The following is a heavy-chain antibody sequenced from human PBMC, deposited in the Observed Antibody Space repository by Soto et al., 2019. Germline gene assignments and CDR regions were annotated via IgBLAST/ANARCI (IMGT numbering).Heavy chain of an antibody. V-gene: IGHV3-30-3*01. CDR3: AGTSLIGYSYGPIDY. CDR2: ISYDGSKK. J-gene: IGHJ4*02. Sequence: QVQLVESGGGVVQPGRSLRLSCAASGFTFSSYAMHWVRQAPGKGLEWVAVISYDGSKKYYADSVKGRFTISRDNSKNTLYLQMNSLRAEDTAVYYCAGTSLIGYSYGPIDYWGQGTLVTVSS. CDR1: GFTFSSYA. D-gene: IGHD5-18*01.